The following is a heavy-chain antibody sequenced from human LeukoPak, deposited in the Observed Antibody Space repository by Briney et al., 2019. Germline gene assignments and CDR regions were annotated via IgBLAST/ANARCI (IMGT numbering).Heavy chain of an antibody. V-gene: IGHV3-9*01. D-gene: IGHD6-13*01. J-gene: IGHJ3*02. CDR1: GFTFDDYA. CDR3: AKDKRRDSSSWMNDAFDI. CDR2: ISWNSGSI. Sequence: LTGGSLRLSCAASGFTFDDYAMHWVRQAPGKGLEWVSGISWNSGSIGYADSVKGRFTISRDNAKNSLYLQMNSLRAEDTALYYCAKDKRRDSSSWMNDAFDIWGQGTMVTVSS.